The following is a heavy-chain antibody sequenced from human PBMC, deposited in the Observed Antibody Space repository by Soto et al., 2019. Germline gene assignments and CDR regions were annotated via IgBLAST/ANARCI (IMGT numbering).Heavy chain of an antibody. CDR2: INHSGST. D-gene: IGHD2-2*01. CDR1: GGSFSVYY. V-gene: IGHV4-34*02. J-gene: IGHJ3*02. CDR3: ARDSTRRGACDI. Sequence: QVQLQQWGAGLLKPSETLSLTCAVYGGSFSVYYWTWIRQSPGKGLEWIGEINHSGSTNYNPSLKSRVDMSVDPSTNQLSLKLTSVTAADTGVYYCARDSTRRGACDIWGQGTMVTLS.